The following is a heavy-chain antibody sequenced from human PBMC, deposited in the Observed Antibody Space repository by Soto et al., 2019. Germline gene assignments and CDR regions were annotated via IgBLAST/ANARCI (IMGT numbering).Heavy chain of an antibody. Sequence: ASVKVSCKASGYTLTGHYIHWVRQAPEQGPEWMGEIGPESGATRYAQRFQGRVTMTRDMSITTVYMELNNLSPDDTAVYYCGRGRSGQIVVFYWGQGTPVTVSS. J-gene: IGHJ4*02. V-gene: IGHV1-2*02. CDR1: GYTLTGHY. CDR3: GRGRSGQIVVFY. CDR2: IGPESGAT. D-gene: IGHD1-26*01.